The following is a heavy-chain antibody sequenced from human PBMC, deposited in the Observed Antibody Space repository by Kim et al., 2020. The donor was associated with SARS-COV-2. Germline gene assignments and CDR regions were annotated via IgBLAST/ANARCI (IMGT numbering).Heavy chain of an antibody. CDR3: ARAPDYDSSGYKDWPHAFDI. CDR2: IWYDGSNK. Sequence: GGSLRLSCAASGFTFSSYGMHWVRQAPGKGLEWVAVIWYDGSNKYYADSVKGRFTTSRDNSKNTLYLQMNSLRAEDTAVYYCARAPDYDSSGYKDWPHAFDIWGQGTMVTVSS. CDR1: GFTFSSYG. J-gene: IGHJ3*02. V-gene: IGHV3-33*01. D-gene: IGHD3-22*01.